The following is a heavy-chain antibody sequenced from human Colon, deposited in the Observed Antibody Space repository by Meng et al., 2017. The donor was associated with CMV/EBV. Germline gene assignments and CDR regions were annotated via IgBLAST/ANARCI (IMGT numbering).Heavy chain of an antibody. V-gene: IGHV3-21*01. CDR3: ARGAEYYYDSSGPLY. CDR1: GFTFSSYS. CDR2: ISSSSSYI. Sequence: GGSLRLSCAASGFTFSSYSTNWVRQAPGKGLEWVSSISSSSSYIYYADSVKGRFTISRDNAKNSLYLQMNSLRAEDTAVYYCARGAEYYYDSSGPLYWGQGTLVTVSS. J-gene: IGHJ4*02. D-gene: IGHD3-22*01.